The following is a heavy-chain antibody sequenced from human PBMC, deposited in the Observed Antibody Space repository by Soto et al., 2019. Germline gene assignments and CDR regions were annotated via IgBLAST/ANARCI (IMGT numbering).Heavy chain of an antibody. V-gene: IGHV1-18*04. CDR1: GYTFTSYG. CDR3: ARDRCTTDKCYTHHFDV. D-gene: IGHD2-8*01. J-gene: IGHJ6*02. CDR2: ISVYTGNT. Sequence: QVQLVQSGGEVTKPGASVKVSCKSSGYTFTSYGVSWVRQAPGQGLEWLGWISVYTGNTKQAQKFQDRVTLTTEASTSTAYLELRNLRSDETAVYYCARDRCTTDKCYTHHFDVWGQGTTVTVSS.